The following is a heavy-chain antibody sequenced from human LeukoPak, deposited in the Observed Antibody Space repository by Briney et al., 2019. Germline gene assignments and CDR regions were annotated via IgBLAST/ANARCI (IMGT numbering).Heavy chain of an antibody. D-gene: IGHD4-11*01. Sequence: SETLSLTCTVSGDSISSYYWSWIRQPPGKGLEWIGYIYYSGRTTYNPSLKSRVTISVDTSKNQFSLKLNSVTAADTAVYYCARANPSNYYGMDVWGQGTTVTVSS. CDR3: ARANPSNYYGMDV. J-gene: IGHJ6*02. CDR1: GDSISSYY. CDR2: IYYSGRT. V-gene: IGHV4-59*01.